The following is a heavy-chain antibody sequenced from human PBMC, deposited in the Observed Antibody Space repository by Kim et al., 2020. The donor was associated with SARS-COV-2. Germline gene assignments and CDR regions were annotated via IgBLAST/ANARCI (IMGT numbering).Heavy chain of an antibody. V-gene: IGHV4-34*01. CDR1: GGSFSGYY. CDR3: ARLGPMATTALDY. Sequence: SETLSLTCAVYGGSFSGYYGSWIRQPPGKGLEWIGEINHSGSTNYNPSLKSRVTISVDTSKNQFSLKLSSVTAADTAVYYCARLGPMATTALDYWGQGTLVTVSS. CDR2: INHSGST. D-gene: IGHD1-1*01. J-gene: IGHJ4*02.